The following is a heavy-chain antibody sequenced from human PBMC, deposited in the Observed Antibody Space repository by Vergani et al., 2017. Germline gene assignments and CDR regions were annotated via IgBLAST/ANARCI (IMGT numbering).Heavy chain of an antibody. J-gene: IGHJ4*02. V-gene: IGHV3-33*03. Sequence: QVQLVESGGGVVQPGRSLRLSCAASGFTFSSYGMHWVRQAPGKGLEWVAVIWYDGSNKYYADSVKGRFTISRHNSKNTLYLQMNSLRAEDTAVYYCARRYRHDFDYWGQGTLVTVSS. CDR3: ARRYRHDFDY. CDR1: GFTFSSYG. D-gene: IGHD5-18*01. CDR2: IWYDGSNK.